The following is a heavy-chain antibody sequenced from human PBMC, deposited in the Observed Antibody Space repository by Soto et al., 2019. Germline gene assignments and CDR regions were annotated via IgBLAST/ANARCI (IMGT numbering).Heavy chain of an antibody. V-gene: IGHV3-66*01. Sequence: EVHLVESGGGLVHPGGSLRLSCAASEFTVSSNYMSWVRQAPGKGLEWVSVIYSDGNTYNADSVKGRFTICRDNFKNTLYLQMNSLGAEDTAVYYCARGNSIAVSGTGWYFDLWGRGTLVTVSS. CDR2: IYSDGNT. J-gene: IGHJ2*01. D-gene: IGHD6-19*01. CDR3: ARGNSIAVSGTGWYFDL. CDR1: EFTVSSNY.